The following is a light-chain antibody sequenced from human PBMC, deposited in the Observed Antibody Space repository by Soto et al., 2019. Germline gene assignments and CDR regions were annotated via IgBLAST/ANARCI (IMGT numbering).Light chain of an antibody. CDR1: QSISTY. Sequence: DIQMTQSPSSLSASVGDRVTITCRSSQSISTYLNWYQQIPGKAPKLLIYGASSLQRGVPSRFRGSGSGTDFSLTINTLQPEDFAVYFCQQTYMVPYTFGQGTKVDIK. V-gene: IGKV1-39*01. J-gene: IGKJ2*01. CDR2: GAS. CDR3: QQTYMVPYT.